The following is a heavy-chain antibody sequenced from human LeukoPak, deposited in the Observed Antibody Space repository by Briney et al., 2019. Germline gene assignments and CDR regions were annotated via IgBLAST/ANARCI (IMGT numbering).Heavy chain of an antibody. CDR1: GYTFTSYD. D-gene: IGHD1-26*01. J-gene: IGHJ4*02. CDR2: MNPNSGNT. V-gene: IGHV1-8*01. Sequence: ATVKVSCKASGYTFTSYDINWVRQATGQGLEWMGWMNPNSGNTNYAQKLQGRVTMTTDTSTSTAYMELRSLRSDDTAVYYCASGSYPMNYFDYWGQGTLVTVSS. CDR3: ASGSYPMNYFDY.